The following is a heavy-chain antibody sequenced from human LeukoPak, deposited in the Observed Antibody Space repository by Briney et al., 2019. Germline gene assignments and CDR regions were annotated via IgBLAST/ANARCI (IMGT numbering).Heavy chain of an antibody. Sequence: GGSLRLSCAASGFTFSSYAMSWVRQAPGKGLEWVSAISGSGGSTYYADSVKGRFTISRDNSKNTLYLQMNSLRAEDTAVYYCAKVRDSSGYYYVYCYYYMDVWGKGTTVTVSS. CDR2: ISGSGGST. D-gene: IGHD3-22*01. CDR3: AKVRDSSGYYYVYCYYYMDV. J-gene: IGHJ6*03. CDR1: GFTFSSYA. V-gene: IGHV3-23*01.